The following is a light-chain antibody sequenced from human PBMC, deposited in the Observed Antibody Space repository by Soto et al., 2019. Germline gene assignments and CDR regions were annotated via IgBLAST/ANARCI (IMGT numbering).Light chain of an antibody. CDR3: HHYDSSPPYT. J-gene: IGKJ2*01. CDR2: GAS. V-gene: IGKV3-20*01. CDR1: QTVSSNH. Sequence: EIVLTQSPGSLSLSPRERATLSCRASQTVSSNHLAWYQQKPGQAPRLLIYGASRRATGIPDRFSGSGSGTEFTLTISRLEPEDFAVYYCHHYDSSPPYTFGQGTKLEIK.